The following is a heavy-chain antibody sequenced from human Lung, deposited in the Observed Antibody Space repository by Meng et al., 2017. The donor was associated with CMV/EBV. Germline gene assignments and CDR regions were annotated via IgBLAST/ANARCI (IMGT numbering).Heavy chain of an antibody. V-gene: IGHV4-59*01. CDR2: IYYSGST. D-gene: IGHD3-3*01. CDR3: ARVPDVTIFWRWYFDL. Sequence: SETLSPXCTVYGGSISSYYSSWIRQFPGKVLEWIGYIYYSGSTNFNPSLKSRVTISVDTSKNQFSLKLSSVTAADTAVYYCARVPDVTIFWRWYFDLWGRGXMVTVSS. J-gene: IGHJ2*01. CDR1: GGSISSYY.